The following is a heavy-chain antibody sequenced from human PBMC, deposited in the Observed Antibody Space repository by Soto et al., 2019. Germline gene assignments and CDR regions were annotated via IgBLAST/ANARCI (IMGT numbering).Heavy chain of an antibody. CDR3: ARGQQWRTDPFDY. Sequence: QVQLVESGGGVVQPGRSLRLSCAASGFTFSSYGMHWVRQAPGKGLGWVAVIWYDGSNKYYADSVKGRFTISRDNSKNTLYLQMNSLRAEDTAVYYCARGQQWRTDPFDYWGQGTLVTVSS. J-gene: IGHJ4*02. CDR2: IWYDGSNK. V-gene: IGHV3-33*01. D-gene: IGHD6-19*01. CDR1: GFTFSSYG.